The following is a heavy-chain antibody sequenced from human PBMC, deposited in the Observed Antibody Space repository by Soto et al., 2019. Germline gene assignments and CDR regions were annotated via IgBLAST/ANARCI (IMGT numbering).Heavy chain of an antibody. D-gene: IGHD3-3*01. V-gene: IGHV3-30-3*01. CDR1: GFTFSSYA. Sequence: PGGSLRLSCAASGFTFSSYAMHWVRQAPGKGLEWVAVISYDGSNKYYADSVKGRFTISRDNSKNTLYLQMNSLRAEDTAVYYCARDDDFWSGYYPANSYFDYWGQGTLVTVSS. CDR3: ARDDDFWSGYYPANSYFDY. J-gene: IGHJ4*02. CDR2: ISYDGSNK.